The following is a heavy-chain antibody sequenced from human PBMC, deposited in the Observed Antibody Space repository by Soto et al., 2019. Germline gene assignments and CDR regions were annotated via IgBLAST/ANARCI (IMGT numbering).Heavy chain of an antibody. CDR1: GGSIISGGYS. J-gene: IGHJ3*02. Sequence: TLSLTCAVSGGSIISGGYSWSWIRQPPGKGLEWIGYIYHSGSTYYNPSLKSRVTISVDRSKNQFSLKLSSVTAADTAVYYCARVFYYDSSGYPDAFDIWGQGTMVT. CDR3: ARVFYYDSSGYPDAFDI. V-gene: IGHV4-30-2*01. CDR2: IYHSGST. D-gene: IGHD3-22*01.